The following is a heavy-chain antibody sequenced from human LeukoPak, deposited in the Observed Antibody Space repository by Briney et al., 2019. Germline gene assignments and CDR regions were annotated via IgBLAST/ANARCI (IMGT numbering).Heavy chain of an antibody. CDR3: AKDDYGGRVYCFDY. CDR2: ISGSGGST. D-gene: IGHD4-23*01. V-gene: IGHV3-23*01. J-gene: IGHJ4*02. CDR1: GFTFSSYA. Sequence: GGSPRLSCAASGFTFSSYAMSWVRQAPGKGLEWVSAISGSGGSTYYADSVKGRFTISRDNSKNTLYLQMNSLRAEDTAVYYCAKDDYGGRVYCFDYWGQGTLVTVSS.